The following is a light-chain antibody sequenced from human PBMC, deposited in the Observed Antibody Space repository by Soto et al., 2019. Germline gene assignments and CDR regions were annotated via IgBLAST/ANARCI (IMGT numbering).Light chain of an antibody. CDR1: SSDVGGYKY. J-gene: IGLJ1*01. CDR3: NSYTDRSTFYV. Sequence: QSVLTQPASVSGSPGQSITISCTGTSSDVGGYKYVSWYQQHPGKAPKLMIYEVSNRPSGVANRFSGSKSGNTASLTISGLQAEDEADYNCNSYTDRSTFYVFGTGTKVTVL. V-gene: IGLV2-14*01. CDR2: EVS.